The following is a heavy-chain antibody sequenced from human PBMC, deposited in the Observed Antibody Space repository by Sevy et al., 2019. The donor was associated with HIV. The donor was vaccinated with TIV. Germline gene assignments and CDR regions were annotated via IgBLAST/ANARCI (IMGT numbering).Heavy chain of an antibody. J-gene: IGHJ4*02. V-gene: IGHV4-34*01. Sequence: SETLSLTCTVHGEPFSGYYWSWIRQPPGKGLEWIGEINHSGITHYNPSLKSRVTLSVDTSKNHFSLKLSSVTAADTAVYYSVRQDLATAEPRPYWGQGALVTVSS. CDR1: GEPFSGYY. D-gene: IGHD6-6*01. CDR2: INHSGIT. CDR3: VRQDLATAEPRPY.